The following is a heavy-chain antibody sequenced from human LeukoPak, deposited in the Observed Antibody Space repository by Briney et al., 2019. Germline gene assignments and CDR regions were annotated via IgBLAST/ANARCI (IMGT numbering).Heavy chain of an antibody. CDR2: IYYSGYT. J-gene: IGHJ6*03. Sequence: PSETLSLTCTVSGGSISSYYWSWIRQPPGKGLEWIGYIYYSGYTNYNPSLKSRVTISVDTSKNQFSLKLSSVTAADTAVYYCARAGGGYYYMDVWGKGTTVTVSS. CDR3: ARAGGGYYYMDV. V-gene: IGHV4-59*12. CDR1: GGSISSYY. D-gene: IGHD1-26*01.